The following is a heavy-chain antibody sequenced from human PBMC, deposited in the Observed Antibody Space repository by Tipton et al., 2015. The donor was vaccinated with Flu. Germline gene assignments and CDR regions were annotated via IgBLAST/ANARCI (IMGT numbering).Heavy chain of an antibody. V-gene: IGHV4-61*02. Sequence: LRLSCTVSGGSISSGSYHWSWIRQPAGKGLEWIGRIYTSGSTNYNPSLKSRVTISVDTSKNQFSLKLSSVTAADTAVYYCARGRAVAGFRGFDYWGQGTLVTVSS. J-gene: IGHJ4*02. CDR2: IYTSGST. CDR1: GGSISSGSYH. D-gene: IGHD6-19*01. CDR3: ARGRAVAGFRGFDY.